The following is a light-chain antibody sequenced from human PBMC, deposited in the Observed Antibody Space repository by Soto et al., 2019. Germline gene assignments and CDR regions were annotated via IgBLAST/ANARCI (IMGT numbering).Light chain of an antibody. CDR3: CSFAGSSTFWV. J-gene: IGLJ3*02. V-gene: IGLV2-23*02. Sequence: QSALTQPASVSGSPGQSITISCSGTTSDVGGYDVVSWYQQHPGKAPKLMIFGVNQRPSGVSDRFSGSKSGNTASLTISGLQAGDEADYYCCSFAGSSTFWVFGGGTKVTVL. CDR1: TSDVGGYDV. CDR2: GVN.